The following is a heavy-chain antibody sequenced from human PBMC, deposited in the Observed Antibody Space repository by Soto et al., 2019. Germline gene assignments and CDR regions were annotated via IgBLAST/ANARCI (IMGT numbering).Heavy chain of an antibody. V-gene: IGHV4-59*01. Sequence: SETLSLTCTVSGGSISSYYWSWIRQPPGKGLEWIGYIYYSGSTNYNPSLKSRVTISVDTSKNQFSLKLSSVTAADTAVYYCARSPSGYYDSSGSHDYWGQGTLVTVSS. CDR2: IYYSGST. D-gene: IGHD3-22*01. J-gene: IGHJ4*02. CDR3: ARSPSGYYDSSGSHDY. CDR1: GGSISSYY.